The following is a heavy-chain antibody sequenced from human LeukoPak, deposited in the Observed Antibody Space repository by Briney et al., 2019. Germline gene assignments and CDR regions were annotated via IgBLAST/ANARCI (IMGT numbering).Heavy chain of an antibody. Sequence: SKTLSLTCTVSGGSISSGSYYWGWIRQPPGKGLEWIGSIYYSGSTYYNPSLKSRVTISVDTSKNQFSLKLSSVTAADTAVYYCARRGDTAMVPLGYWGQGTLVTVSS. CDR3: ARRGDTAMVPLGY. CDR2: IYYSGST. V-gene: IGHV4-39*01. CDR1: GGSISSGSYY. D-gene: IGHD5-18*01. J-gene: IGHJ4*02.